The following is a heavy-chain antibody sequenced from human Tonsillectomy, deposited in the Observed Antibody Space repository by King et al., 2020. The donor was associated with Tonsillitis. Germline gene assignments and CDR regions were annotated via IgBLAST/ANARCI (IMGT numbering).Heavy chain of an antibody. CDR1: GGSISSSSYY. CDR3: ARQRHGSSAVGY. CDR2: IYYSGST. Sequence: LQLQESGPGLVKPSETLSLTCTVSGGSISSSSYYWGWIRQPPGKGLEWIGSIYYSGSTYYTPSLKSRVTISVDTSKNQFSLKLSSVTAADTAVYYCARQRHGSSAVGYWGQGTLVTVSS. D-gene: IGHD4-23*01. J-gene: IGHJ4*02. V-gene: IGHV4-39*01.